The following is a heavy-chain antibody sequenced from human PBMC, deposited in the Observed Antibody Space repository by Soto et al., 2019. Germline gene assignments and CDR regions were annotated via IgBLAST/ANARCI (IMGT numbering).Heavy chain of an antibody. J-gene: IGHJ6*04. V-gene: IGHV3-48*02. Sequence: GGSLRLSCAASGFTFSSYSMNWVRQAPGKGLEWVSYISSSSSTIYYADSVKGRFTISRDNAKNSLYLQMNSLRDEDTAVYYCARDRVYANQRMYYYGMDVWGKGTTVTVSS. D-gene: IGHD2-8*01. CDR2: ISSSSSTI. CDR3: ARDRVYANQRMYYYGMDV. CDR1: GFTFSSYS.